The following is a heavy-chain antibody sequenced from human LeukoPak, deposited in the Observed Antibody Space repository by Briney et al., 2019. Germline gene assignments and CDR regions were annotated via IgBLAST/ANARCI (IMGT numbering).Heavy chain of an antibody. CDR1: GFTVSSNY. J-gene: IGHJ5*02. Sequence: GGSLRLSCAAPGFTVSSNYMSWVRQAPGKGLEWVSVIYSGGSTYYADSVKGRFTISRHNSKNTLYLQMNSLRAEDTAVYYCARDLGGIAAAGRDKFDPWGQGTLVTVSS. D-gene: IGHD6-13*01. V-gene: IGHV3-53*04. CDR2: IYSGGST. CDR3: ARDLGGIAAAGRDKFDP.